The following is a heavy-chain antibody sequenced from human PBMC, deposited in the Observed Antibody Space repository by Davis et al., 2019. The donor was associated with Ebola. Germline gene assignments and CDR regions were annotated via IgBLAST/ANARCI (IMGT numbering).Heavy chain of an antibody. J-gene: IGHJ3*02. CDR3: AREGGRYYDSSGYVFDI. CDR2: INPITGGT. Sequence: SVKVSCKASGYRFTSYYMHWVRQAPGQGLEWMGIINPITGGTSYAQNFQVRVNMTRETSTSTVYMELSSLRSENTAVYYCAREGGRYYDSSGYVFDIWGQGTMVKVSS. V-gene: IGHV1-46*01. CDR1: GYRFTSYY. D-gene: IGHD3-22*01.